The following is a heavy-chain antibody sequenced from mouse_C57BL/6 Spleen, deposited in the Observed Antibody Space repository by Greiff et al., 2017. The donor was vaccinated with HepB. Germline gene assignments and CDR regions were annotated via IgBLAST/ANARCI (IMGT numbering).Heavy chain of an antibody. CDR1: GYTFTSYW. V-gene: IGHV1-59*01. J-gene: IGHJ2*01. Sequence: QVHVKQPGAELVRPGTSVKLSCKASGYTFTSYWMHWVKQRPGQGLEWIGVIDPSDSYTNYNQKFKGKATLTVDTSSSTAYMQLSSLTSEDSAVYYCARGVDSNFDYWGQGTTLTVSS. CDR2: IDPSDSYT. D-gene: IGHD2-5*01. CDR3: ARGVDSNFDY.